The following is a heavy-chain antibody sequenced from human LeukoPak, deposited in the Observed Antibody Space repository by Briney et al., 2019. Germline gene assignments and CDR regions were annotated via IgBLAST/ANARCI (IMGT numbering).Heavy chain of an antibody. CDR2: IKDDGSDK. CDR1: GLTYSSSW. J-gene: IGHJ4*02. D-gene: IGHD5-18*01. CDR3: ADLGYSD. V-gene: IGHV3-7*01. Sequence: GGSLRLSCVASGLTYSSSWMTWARQAPGKGLEWVATIKDDGSDKYYVDSVKGRFSISRDNAKSSLYLQMNSLRHEDTAMYYCADLGYSDWGQGTLVTVSS.